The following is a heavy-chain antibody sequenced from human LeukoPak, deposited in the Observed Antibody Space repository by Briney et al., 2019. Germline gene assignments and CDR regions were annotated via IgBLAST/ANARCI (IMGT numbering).Heavy chain of an antibody. V-gene: IGHV3-7*01. CDR3: VRDAWFGESRA. CDR1: GFTFSSYW. J-gene: IGHJ4*02. CDR2: IKTDGSEK. Sequence: GGSLRLSCAASGFTFSSYWMSWVRQAPGKGLEWVANIKTDGSEKYYVDSVKGRFTISRDNAKNSAYLQMNSLRVEDTAMYYCVRDAWFGESRAGGQGTLVTVSS. D-gene: IGHD3-10*01.